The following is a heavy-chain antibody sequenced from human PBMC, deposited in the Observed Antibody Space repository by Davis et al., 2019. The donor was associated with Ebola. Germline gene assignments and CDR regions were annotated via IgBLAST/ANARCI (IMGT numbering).Heavy chain of an antibody. CDR3: TRDPRRVDY. CDR2: ISGNSRDT. V-gene: IGHV3-11*06. CDR1: GFTFSDHY. Sequence: PGGSLRLSCAASGFTFSDHYMTWIRQAPGKGLEWHSYISGNSRDTRYADSVRGRFTISRDNANNLLFLQMNSLRPEDTAVYYCTRDPRRVDYWGQGTLVTVSS. J-gene: IGHJ4*02.